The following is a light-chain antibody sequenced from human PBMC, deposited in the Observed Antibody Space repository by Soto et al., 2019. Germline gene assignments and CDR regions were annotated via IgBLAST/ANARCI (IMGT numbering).Light chain of an antibody. CDR1: QGISSY. Sequence: DIQLTQSPSFLSASVGDRVTITCRSSQGISSYLVWYQQKPGKAPKLQIYAASTLQSGVPSRFSGSGSGTDFTLTVNSLQPEEFATYYCQQGYTSEITFGQGTRLQIK. V-gene: IGKV1-9*01. CDR2: AAS. J-gene: IGKJ5*01. CDR3: QQGYTSEIT.